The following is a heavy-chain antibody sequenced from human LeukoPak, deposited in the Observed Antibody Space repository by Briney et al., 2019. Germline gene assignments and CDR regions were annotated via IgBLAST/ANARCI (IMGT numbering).Heavy chain of an antibody. J-gene: IGHJ5*02. Sequence: TSETLSLTCSVSGVSISSYYWSWLRQPPGKGLEWFGYIYSSGSTNYSLSLKSRVTISVDTSKSQFSLKLSSVTAADTAVYYWARYITMVRGAGFDTWGQGTLVTVSS. CDR3: ARYITMVRGAGFDT. CDR2: IYSSGST. V-gene: IGHV4-59*01. CDR1: GVSISSYY. D-gene: IGHD3-10*01.